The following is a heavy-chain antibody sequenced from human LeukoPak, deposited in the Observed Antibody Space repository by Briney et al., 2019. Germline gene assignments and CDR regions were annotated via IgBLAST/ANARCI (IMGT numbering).Heavy chain of an antibody. D-gene: IGHD2-15*01. J-gene: IGHJ4*02. Sequence: SVKVSCKDSGGTFISYAISWVRQAPGQGLEWMGGIIPIFGTANYAQKFQGRVTITTDESTSTAYMELSSLRSEDTAVYYCAREGSAYCSGGSCYVYWGQGTLVTVSS. CDR3: AREGSAYCSGGSCYVY. V-gene: IGHV1-69*05. CDR2: IIPIFGTA. CDR1: GGTFISYA.